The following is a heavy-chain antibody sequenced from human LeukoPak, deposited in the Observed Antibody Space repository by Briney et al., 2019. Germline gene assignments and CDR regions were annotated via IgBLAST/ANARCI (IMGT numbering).Heavy chain of an antibody. CDR3: ARSLGDWFPI. Sequence: SETLSLTRTVSGGSISSGGYYWSWIRQHPGKGLEWIGYIYYSGSTYYNPSLKSRVTISVDTSKNQFSLKLSSVTAADTAVYYCARSLGDWFPIWGQGTMVTVSS. CDR1: GGSISSGGYY. V-gene: IGHV4-31*03. J-gene: IGHJ3*02. CDR2: IYYSGST. D-gene: IGHD3/OR15-3a*01.